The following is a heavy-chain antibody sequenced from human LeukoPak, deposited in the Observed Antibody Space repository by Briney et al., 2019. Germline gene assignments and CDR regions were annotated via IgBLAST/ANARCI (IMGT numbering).Heavy chain of an antibody. J-gene: IGHJ4*02. D-gene: IGHD3-10*01. CDR2: FDPEDGET. CDR3: ATVTMVRGVNYFDY. V-gene: IGHV1-24*01. CDR1: GYTLTELS. Sequence: VASVKVSCKVSGYTLTELSMHWVRQAPGKGLEWMGGFDPEDGETVYAQKFQGRVTMTEDTSTDTAYMELSSPRSEDTAVYYCATVTMVRGVNYFDYWGQGTLVTVSS.